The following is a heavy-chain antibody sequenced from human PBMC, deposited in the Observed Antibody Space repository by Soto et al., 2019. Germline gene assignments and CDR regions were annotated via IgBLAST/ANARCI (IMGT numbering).Heavy chain of an antibody. D-gene: IGHD2-2*01. CDR3: ATGPRTGYCSSTSCYLFYYYYYMDV. V-gene: IGHV4-34*01. CDR1: GGSFSGYY. CDR2: INHSGST. Sequence: QVQLQQWGAGLLKPSETLSLTCAVYGGSFSGYYWSWIRQPPGKGLEWIGEINHSGSTNYNPSLKSRVTISVNTSKNQFSRKRSSVTAADTAVYYCATGPRTGYCSSTSCYLFYYYYYMDVWGKGTTVTVSS. J-gene: IGHJ6*03.